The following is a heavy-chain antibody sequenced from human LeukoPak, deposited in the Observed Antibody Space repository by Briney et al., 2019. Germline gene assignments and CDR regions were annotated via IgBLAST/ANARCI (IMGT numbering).Heavy chain of an antibody. CDR2: IYYSGTT. J-gene: IGHJ4*02. D-gene: IGHD2-2*01. V-gene: IGHV4-61*08. CDR1: GGSISSGGYY. Sequence: SETLSLTCTVSGGSISSGGYYWNWIRQSSEKGLEWIGYIYYSGTTNYNPSLQSRVTISVDTSTNQFSLRLSSVTAADTAVYYCARLNLPAIKGAFDYWGQGTLVTVSS. CDR3: ARLNLPAIKGAFDY.